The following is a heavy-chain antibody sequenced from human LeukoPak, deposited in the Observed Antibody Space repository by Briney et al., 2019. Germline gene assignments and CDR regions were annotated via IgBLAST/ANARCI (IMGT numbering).Heavy chain of an antibody. D-gene: IGHD3-10*01. Sequence: GGSLRLSCAASGFTFSSYAMSWVRQAPGKGLKWVSAINDNGDGTYYADSVKGRFTISRDNSYNTVSLQMNSLRDEDTGVYYCAKVPTLDHYGHDAFDIWGQGTMVTVSS. CDR3: AKVPTLDHYGHDAFDI. CDR1: GFTFSSYA. CDR2: INDNGDGT. J-gene: IGHJ3*02. V-gene: IGHV3-23*01.